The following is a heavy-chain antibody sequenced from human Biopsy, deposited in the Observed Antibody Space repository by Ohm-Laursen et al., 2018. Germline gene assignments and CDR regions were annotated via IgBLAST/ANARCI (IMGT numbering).Heavy chain of an antibody. Sequence: ASVKVSCKASGYTFTGYYMHWVRQAPGQGLEWMGIINPTGGTTSYAEKFQGRVTLTRDTSTGTVYLELNSLIYEDTALYYCARDETGSSVFGPYYYGMDVWGQGTTVTVSS. V-gene: IGHV1-46*01. CDR1: GYTFTGYY. D-gene: IGHD3-9*01. CDR2: INPTGGTT. J-gene: IGHJ6*02. CDR3: ARDETGSSVFGPYYYGMDV.